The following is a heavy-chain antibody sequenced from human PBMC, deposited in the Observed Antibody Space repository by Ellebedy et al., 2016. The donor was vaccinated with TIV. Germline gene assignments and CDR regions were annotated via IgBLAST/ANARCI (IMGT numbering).Heavy chain of an antibody. CDR1: GFTVNSNY. CDR3: ASSAYCGTSVCYLDV. D-gene: IGHD2-21*02. CDR2: LYSGGNT. V-gene: IGHV3-66*01. J-gene: IGHJ6*02. Sequence: GESLKISCSASGFTVNSNYMTWVRQAPGKGLECVSALYSGGNTYYADSLKGRVTISRDTSKNTLYLQMNSLRVEDTAVYYCASSAYCGTSVCYLDVWGQGTTVTVSS.